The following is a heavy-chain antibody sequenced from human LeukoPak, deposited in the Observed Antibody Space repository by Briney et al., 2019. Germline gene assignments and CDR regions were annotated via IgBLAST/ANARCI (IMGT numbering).Heavy chain of an antibody. CDR2: IKQDGSEK. CDR1: GFTFSSCW. CDR3: ARDRESSSWFDY. V-gene: IGHV3-7*01. Sequence: PGGSLRLSCAASGFTFSSCWMSWVRQAPGKGLEWVASIKQDGSEKYYVDSVKGRFTISRDNAKNSLYLQMNSLRAEDTAVYYCARDRESSSWFDYWGQGTLVTVSS. J-gene: IGHJ4*02. D-gene: IGHD6-13*01.